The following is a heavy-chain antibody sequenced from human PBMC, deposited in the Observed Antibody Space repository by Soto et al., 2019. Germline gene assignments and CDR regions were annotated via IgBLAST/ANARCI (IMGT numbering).Heavy chain of an antibody. Sequence: ASESLSLTCTVSGGSISSYYWSWIRQPPGKGLEWIGYIYYSGSTNYNPSRKSRVTISVDTSKNQFSLKLSSVSAADTAVYYCARDSYCYDSRRFFDYWGQGTLVTVSS. D-gene: IGHD3-22*01. V-gene: IGHV4-59*01. CDR3: ARDSYCYDSRRFFDY. CDR1: GGSISSYY. CDR2: IYYSGST. J-gene: IGHJ4*02.